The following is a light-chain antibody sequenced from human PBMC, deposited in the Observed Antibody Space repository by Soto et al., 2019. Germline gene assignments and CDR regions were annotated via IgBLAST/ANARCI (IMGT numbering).Light chain of an antibody. CDR3: SSYTNKDTLL. Sequence: QSALTQPASVSGSPGQSITISCTGTSSDVGGYDHVSWYQQHPGKAPKLIIYDVTVRPSGISPRFSGSKSDNTASLAVSGLQPEDEADYCCSSYTNKDTLLFGGGTKLTVL. J-gene: IGLJ3*02. CDR2: DVT. V-gene: IGLV2-14*03. CDR1: SSDVGGYDH.